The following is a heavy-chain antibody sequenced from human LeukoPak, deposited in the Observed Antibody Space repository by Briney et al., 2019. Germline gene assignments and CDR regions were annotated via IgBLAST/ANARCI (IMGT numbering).Heavy chain of an antibody. CDR1: GGSINSYY. J-gene: IGHJ5*02. CDR3: AGGSPGSYYIRTSYWFDH. Sequence: SETLSLTCTVSGGSINSYYWSWLRQPPGKGLEWIGYIYYSGRTSYNPSLKSRLTITVDTSKNQFSLNLSSVTAADTAVYYCAGGSPGSYYIRTSYWFDHWGQGTLVTVSS. V-gene: IGHV4-59*12. D-gene: IGHD3-10*01. CDR2: IYYSGRT.